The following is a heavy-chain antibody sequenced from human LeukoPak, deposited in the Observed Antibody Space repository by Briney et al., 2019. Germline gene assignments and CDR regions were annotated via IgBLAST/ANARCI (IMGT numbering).Heavy chain of an antibody. CDR1: GGSISSSSYY. J-gene: IGHJ5*02. CDR2: IYYSGST. Sequence: SETLSLTCTVSGGSISSSSYYWGWIRQPPGKGLEWIGSIYYSGSTYYNPSLKSRVTISVDTSTNQFSLKLSSVTAADTAVYYCARVYIAAAGQRWRCNWFDPWGQGTLVTVSS. CDR3: ARVYIAAAGQRWRCNWFDP. D-gene: IGHD6-13*01. V-gene: IGHV4-39*07.